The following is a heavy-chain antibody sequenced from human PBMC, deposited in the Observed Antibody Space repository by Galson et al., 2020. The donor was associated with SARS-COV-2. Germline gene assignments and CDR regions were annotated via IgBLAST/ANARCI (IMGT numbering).Heavy chain of an antibody. V-gene: IGHV3-49*04. CDR2: IRSKAYGGTT. D-gene: IGHD3-22*01. CDR3: TRPHFYDSSGFPDAFDI. J-gene: IGHJ3*02. Sequence: GESLKISCTASGFTFRDYAMSWVRQAPGRGLEWVGFIRSKAYGGTTEYAASVKGRFTIPRDDSKSIAYLQINSLKTEDTAVYYCTRPHFYDSSGFPDAFDIWGQGTMVTVSS. CDR1: GFTFRDYA.